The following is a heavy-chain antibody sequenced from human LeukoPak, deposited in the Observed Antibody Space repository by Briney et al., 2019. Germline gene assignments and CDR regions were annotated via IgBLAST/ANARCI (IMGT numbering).Heavy chain of an antibody. CDR3: ASWPVGWYGGDS. J-gene: IGHJ5*02. D-gene: IGHD6-19*01. CDR1: GLSVSSNF. V-gene: IGHV3-53*01. Sequence: GGSLRLSCAATGLSVSSNFMSWVRQAPGEGLEWVSVIYGGGSTYYAYSVKGRFTISKDTPKNTLYLQMNSLRVEDTAVYYCASWPVGWYGGDSWGQGTLVTVSS. CDR2: IYGGGST.